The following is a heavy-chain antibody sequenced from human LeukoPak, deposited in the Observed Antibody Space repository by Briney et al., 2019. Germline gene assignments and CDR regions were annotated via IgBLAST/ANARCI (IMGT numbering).Heavy chain of an antibody. J-gene: IGHJ6*03. D-gene: IGHD6-19*01. V-gene: IGHV3-9*01. CDR1: GFTFDDYA. Sequence: KPGGSLRLSCAAAGFTFDDYAMHWVRQAPGKGLEWVSTINWNSGRMEYADSVNGRFTISRDNAKNSLYLQMNSLRDEDTALYYCAKDGQRRAVSVVTYMDVWGKGTTVTFSS. CDR3: AKDGQRRAVSVVTYMDV. CDR2: INWNSGRM.